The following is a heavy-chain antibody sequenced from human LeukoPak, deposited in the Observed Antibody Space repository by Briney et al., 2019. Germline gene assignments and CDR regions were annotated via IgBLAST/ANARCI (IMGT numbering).Heavy chain of an antibody. D-gene: IGHD6-6*01. CDR2: IYSSGST. J-gene: IGHJ4*02. CDR1: GFTVISNY. CDR3: TRAECSNAFDD. Sequence: PGGSLRLSCAASGFTVISNYMSWVRQTPGKSLEWVAFIYSSGSTYYAESAEGRFTISRDSSKNTLYLEMTSLRVEDTAVYYCTRAECSNAFDDWGQGTLVIVSS. V-gene: IGHV3-53*01.